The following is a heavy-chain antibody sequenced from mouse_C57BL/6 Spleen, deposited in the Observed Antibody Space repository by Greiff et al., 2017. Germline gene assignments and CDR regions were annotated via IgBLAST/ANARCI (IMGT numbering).Heavy chain of an antibody. CDR1: GYTFTSYW. Sequence: QVQLQQPGAELVRPGSSVKLSCKASGYTFTSYWMHWVKQRPIQGLEWIGNIDPSDSETHYNQKFKDKATLTVDKSSSTAYMQLSSLTSEDSAVYYCARMEDGNYDDWGQGTTLTVSS. CDR2: IDPSDSET. V-gene: IGHV1-52*01. D-gene: IGHD2-1*01. CDR3: ARMEDGNYDD. J-gene: IGHJ2*01.